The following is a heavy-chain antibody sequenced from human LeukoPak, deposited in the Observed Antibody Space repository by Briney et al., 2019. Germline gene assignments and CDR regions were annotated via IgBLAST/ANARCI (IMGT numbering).Heavy chain of an antibody. CDR1: GYTFTGYY. V-gene: IGHV1-2*04. D-gene: IGHD3-10*01. CDR3: ARGGMVRGVLGDY. CDR2: INPNSGGT. J-gene: IGHJ4*02. Sequence: ASVKVSCKASGYTFTGYYMHWVRQAPGQGLEWMGWINPNSGGTNYAQKFQGWVTMTRDTSISTAYMELSRLRSDDTAVYYCARGGMVRGVLGDYWDQGTLVTVSS.